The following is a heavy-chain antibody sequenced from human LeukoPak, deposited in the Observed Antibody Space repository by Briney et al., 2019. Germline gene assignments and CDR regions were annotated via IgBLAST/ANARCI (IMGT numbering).Heavy chain of an antibody. J-gene: IGHJ6*03. V-gene: IGHV3-30*18. D-gene: IGHD4-17*01. Sequence: GGSLRLSCAASGFTFSSYGMHWVRQAPGKGLEWVAVISYDGSNKYYADSVKGRFTISRDNSKNTLYLQMNSLRAEDTAVYYCAKGPYGDYAYYYYMDVWGKGTTVTVPS. CDR1: GFTFSSYG. CDR2: ISYDGSNK. CDR3: AKGPYGDYAYYYYMDV.